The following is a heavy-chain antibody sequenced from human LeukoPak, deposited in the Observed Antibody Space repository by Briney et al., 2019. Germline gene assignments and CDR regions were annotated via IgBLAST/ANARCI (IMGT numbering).Heavy chain of an antibody. D-gene: IGHD5-18*01. J-gene: IGHJ4*02. CDR3: AKTKGYSYGYYFDY. Sequence: GGSLRLSCAASGFTFSSYAMHWVRQSLGKGLEWVAVMSYDGFNKYYADSVKGRFTISRDNSKNTLYLQTNSLRAEDTAVYYCAKTKGYSYGYYFDYWGQGTLVTVSS. CDR1: GFTFSSYA. V-gene: IGHV3-30*18. CDR2: MSYDGFNK.